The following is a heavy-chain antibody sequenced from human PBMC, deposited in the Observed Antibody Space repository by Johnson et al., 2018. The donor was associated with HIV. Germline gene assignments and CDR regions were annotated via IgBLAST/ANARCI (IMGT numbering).Heavy chain of an antibody. D-gene: IGHD6-6*01. CDR3: AKGASSSDHGAFDI. J-gene: IGHJ3*02. Sequence: QVQLVESGGGLVQPGGSLRLSCAASGFTFSDYYMSWIRQAPGKGLEWVSYISSSGSTIYYADSVKGRFTISRDNSKNSLYLQMNSLRTEYTALYYCAKGASSSDHGAFDIWGQGTMVTVSS. V-gene: IGHV3-11*01. CDR2: ISSSGSTI. CDR1: GFTFSDYY.